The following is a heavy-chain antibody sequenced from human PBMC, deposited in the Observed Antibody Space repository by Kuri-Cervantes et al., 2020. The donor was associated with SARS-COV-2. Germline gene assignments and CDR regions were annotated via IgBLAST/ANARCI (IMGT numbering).Heavy chain of an antibody. D-gene: IGHD3-22*01. V-gene: IGHV4-61*02. CDR3: AREDSSGYYFDY. Sequence: SETLSLTCTVSGGSISSGSYYWSWIRQPAGKGLEWIGRIYTSGSTNYNPSLKSRVTISVDTSKNQLSLKLSSVTAADTAVYYCAREDSSGYYFDYWGQGTLVTVSS. J-gene: IGHJ4*02. CDR1: GGSISSGSYY. CDR2: IYTSGST.